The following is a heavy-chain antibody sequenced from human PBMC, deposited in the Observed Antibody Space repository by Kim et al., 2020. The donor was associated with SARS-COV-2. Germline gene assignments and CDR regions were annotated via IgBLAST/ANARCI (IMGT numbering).Heavy chain of an antibody. D-gene: IGHD1-1*01. J-gene: IGHJ6*02. V-gene: IGHV3-48*03. CDR2: ITRSGSTI. CDR1: GFTFSGYE. CDR3: AREMGTIKLWSYFYIIDV. Sequence: GGSLRLSCAASGFTFSGYEMNWVRQAPGKGLECVSYITRSGSTIYYAASVKGRFTISRDNAKNSLYLPMNSLRAEDTAVYYCAREMGTIKLWSYFYIIDVWGQGTTVTVSS.